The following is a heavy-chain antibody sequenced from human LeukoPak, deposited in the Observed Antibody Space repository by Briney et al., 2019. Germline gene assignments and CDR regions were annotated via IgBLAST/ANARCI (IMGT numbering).Heavy chain of an antibody. V-gene: IGHV3-53*04. CDR3: ASLTTAGDSDY. CDR1: GFTVSSNY. CDR2: IYSGGST. D-gene: IGHD4-17*01. Sequence: GGSLRPSCAASGFTVSSNYMSWVRQAPGKGLEWVSVIYSGGSTYYADSVKGRFTISRHNSKNTLYLQMNSLRAEDTAVYYCASLTTAGDSDYWGQGTLVTVSS. J-gene: IGHJ4*02.